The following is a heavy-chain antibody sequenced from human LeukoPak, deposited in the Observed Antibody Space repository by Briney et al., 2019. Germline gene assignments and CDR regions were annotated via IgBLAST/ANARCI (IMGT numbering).Heavy chain of an antibody. CDR1: GGSFSGYY. V-gene: IGHV4-34*01. CDR2: INHSGST. CDR3: ARGSRGGLRSRYFDL. Sequence: PSETLSLTCAVYGGSFSGYYWSWIRQPPGKGLEWIGEINHSGSTNYNPSLKSRVTISVDTSKNRFPLKLSSVTAADTAVYYCARGSRGGLRSRYFDLWGRGTLVTVSS. D-gene: IGHD2/OR15-2a*01. J-gene: IGHJ2*01.